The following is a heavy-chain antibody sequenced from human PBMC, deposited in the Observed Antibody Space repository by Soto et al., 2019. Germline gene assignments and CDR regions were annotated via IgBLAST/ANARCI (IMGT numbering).Heavy chain of an antibody. CDR1: GFTFSNAW. V-gene: IGHV3-15*01. D-gene: IGHD3-10*01. J-gene: IGHJ5*02. CDR2: IKSKTDGGTT. CDR3: TTDGFGETHWFDP. Sequence: GGSLRLSCAASGFTFSNAWMSWVRQAQGKGLEWVGRIKSKTDGGTTDYAAPVKGRFTISRDDSKNTLYLQMNSLKTEDTAVYYCTTDGFGETHWFDPWGQGTLVTVSS.